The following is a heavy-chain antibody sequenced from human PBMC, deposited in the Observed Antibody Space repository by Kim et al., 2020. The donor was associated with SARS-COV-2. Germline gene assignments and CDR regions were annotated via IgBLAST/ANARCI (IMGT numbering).Heavy chain of an antibody. J-gene: IGHJ4*02. V-gene: IGHV3-33*01. D-gene: IGHD6-19*01. CDR1: GFTFSSYG. Sequence: GGSLRLSCAASGFTFSSYGMHWVRQAPGKGLEWVAVIWYDGSNKYYANSVKGRFTISRDNSKNTLYLQMNSLRAEETAVYYCETDHSSGYYWGRGTLGT. CDR3: ETDHSSGYY. CDR2: IWYDGSNK.